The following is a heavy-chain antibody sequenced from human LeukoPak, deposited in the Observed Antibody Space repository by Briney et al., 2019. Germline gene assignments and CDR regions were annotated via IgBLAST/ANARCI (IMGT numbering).Heavy chain of an antibody. V-gene: IGHV3-30*18. J-gene: IGHJ4*02. Sequence: GGSLRLSCVASGFSFSTFDMHWVRQAPGKGLEWVALVSDDGQYYADSVKGRFTISRDNSKNTVYLQMNSLRAEDTAVYYCAKDMGYTSMLSDEWGQGTLVTVSS. D-gene: IGHD3-16*01. CDR2: VSDDGQ. CDR1: GFSFSTFD. CDR3: AKDMGYTSMLSDE.